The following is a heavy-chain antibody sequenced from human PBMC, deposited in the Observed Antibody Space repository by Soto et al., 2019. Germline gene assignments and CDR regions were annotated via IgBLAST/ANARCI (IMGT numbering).Heavy chain of an antibody. J-gene: IGHJ4*02. CDR3: AKGGTPIDY. V-gene: IGHV1-18*01. D-gene: IGHD2-15*01. CDR1: GYTFTTFG. CDR2: ISAYNGNT. Sequence: QFQLVQSGAEVKKPGASVKVSCKASGYTFTTFGISGVRQAPGQGLEWMGGISAYNGNTNYAQKVQGRVTITTDKSTSTAYMEVRSLRFDDTAVYYCAKGGTPIDYWCQGALGTVSS.